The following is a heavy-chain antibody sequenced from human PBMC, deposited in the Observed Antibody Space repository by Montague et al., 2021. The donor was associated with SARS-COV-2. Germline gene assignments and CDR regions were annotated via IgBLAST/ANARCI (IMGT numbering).Heavy chain of an antibody. CDR3: ARVKRGYCYGLGVYAHFDY. CDR2: IYYSGST. D-gene: IGHD3-10*01. V-gene: IGHV4-59*01. Sequence: SETLSLTCTVSGGSISSYYWSWIRQPPGKGLEWIGYIYYSGSTNYNPSLKSRVTISVDTSKNQFSLKLSSVTAADTAVSYCARVKRGYCYGLGVYAHFDYWGQGTLVTVSS. J-gene: IGHJ4*02. CDR1: GGSISSYY.